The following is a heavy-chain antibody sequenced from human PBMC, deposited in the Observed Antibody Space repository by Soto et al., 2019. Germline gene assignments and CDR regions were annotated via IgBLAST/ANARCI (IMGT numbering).Heavy chain of an antibody. CDR3: ARGRASGSYYLLDQ. D-gene: IGHD3-10*01. V-gene: IGHV1-8*01. J-gene: IGHJ4*02. CDR1: GYTFTTYD. Sequence: ASVKVSCKASGYTFTTYDINWVRQATGHGLEWMGWINPNSGNIGYAQRFQGRVTMTRDTAIRTAYMEVSSLRSDDTAVYYCARGRASGSYYLLDQWGQGTLVTVSS. CDR2: INPNSGNI.